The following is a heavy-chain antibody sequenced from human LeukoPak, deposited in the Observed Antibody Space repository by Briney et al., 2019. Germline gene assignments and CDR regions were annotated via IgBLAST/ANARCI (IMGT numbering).Heavy chain of an antibody. D-gene: IGHD6-6*01. Sequence: SETLSLTCAVYGGPFSGYYWSWIRQPPGKGLEWIGEINHSGSTNYNPSLKSRVTISVDTSKNQFSLKLSSVTAADTAVYYCARRPYYYGMDVWGQGTTVTVSS. J-gene: IGHJ6*02. CDR1: GGPFSGYY. V-gene: IGHV4-34*01. CDR2: INHSGST. CDR3: ARRPYYYGMDV.